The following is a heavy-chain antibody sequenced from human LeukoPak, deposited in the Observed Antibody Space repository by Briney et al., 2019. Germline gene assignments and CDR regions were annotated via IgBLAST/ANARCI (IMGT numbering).Heavy chain of an antibody. V-gene: IGHV3-7*01. Sequence: GGSLRLFCAASGFTFSSYWMSWVRQAPGKGLEWVANIKQDGSEKYYVDSVKGRFTISRDNDKNSLYLQMKSLRAEDTAVCCCAREDWGSDLGFDYWGQGTLVTVSS. CDR2: IKQDGSEK. J-gene: IGHJ4*02. CDR1: GFTFSSYW. D-gene: IGHD7-27*01. CDR3: AREDWGSDLGFDY.